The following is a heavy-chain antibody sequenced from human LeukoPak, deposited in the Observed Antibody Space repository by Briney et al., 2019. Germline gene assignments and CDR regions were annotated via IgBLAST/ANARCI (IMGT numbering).Heavy chain of an antibody. J-gene: IGHJ4*02. D-gene: IGHD6-19*01. CDR3: VRGGSGITVSLFDS. CDR2: TYYRSTWYD. V-gene: IGHV6-1*01. Sequence: SXTLSLTCAISGDSISRKSASWNRLRQSPSRGLEWLGRTYYRSTWYDGFAASVKGRMTIYPDTSKNQFSLHLNSVTPEDTAVYYCVRGGSGITVSLFDSWGQGTLVTVSS. CDR1: GDSISRKSAS.